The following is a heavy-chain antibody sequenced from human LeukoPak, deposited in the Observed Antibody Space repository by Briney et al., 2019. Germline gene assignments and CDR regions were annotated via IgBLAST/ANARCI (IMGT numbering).Heavy chain of an antibody. CDR1: GGSISSGGYY. Sequence: PSETLSLTCTVSGGSISSGGYYWSWIRQHPGKGLEWIGYIYYSGSTYYNPSLKSRVTISVDTSKNQFSLKLSSVTAADTAVYYCARFYYYDILTGYYGGDYFDYWGQGNLVTVSS. D-gene: IGHD3-9*01. CDR3: ARFYYYDILTGYYGGDYFDY. J-gene: IGHJ4*02. CDR2: IYYSGST. V-gene: IGHV4-31*03.